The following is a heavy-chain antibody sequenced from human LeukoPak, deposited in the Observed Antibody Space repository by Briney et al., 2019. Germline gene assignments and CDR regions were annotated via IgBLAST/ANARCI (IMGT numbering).Heavy chain of an antibody. CDR3: ARGVSMDV. CDR2: INHSGST. V-gene: IGHV4-34*01. CDR1: GGSFSGYY. Sequence: PSETLSLICAVYGGSFSGYYWSWIRQPPGKGLEWIGEINHSGSTNYNPSLKSRVTISVDTSKNQFSLKLSSVTAADTAVYYCARGVSMDVWGKGTTVTVSS. J-gene: IGHJ6*03.